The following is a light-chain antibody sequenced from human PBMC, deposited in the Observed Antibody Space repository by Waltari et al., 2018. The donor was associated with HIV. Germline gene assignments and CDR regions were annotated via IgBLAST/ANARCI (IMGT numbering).Light chain of an antibody. CDR1: CSTCEPGYD. J-gene: IGLJ2*01. Sequence: QCALTQPPCVSAAPGQQFPISCPASCSTCEPGYDLAGYQQLPGTAPKLPIYANNSRASGVPDRFSGSKFGPSASLAITGLQAEDEANYYCQSYDSGLSGSVFGGGTKLTVL. CDR2: ANN. V-gene: IGLV1-40*01. CDR3: QSYDSGLSGSV.